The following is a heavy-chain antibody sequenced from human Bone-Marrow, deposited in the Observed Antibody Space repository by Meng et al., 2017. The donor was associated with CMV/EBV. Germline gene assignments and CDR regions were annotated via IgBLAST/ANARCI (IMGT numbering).Heavy chain of an antibody. CDR2: IYYSGST. V-gene: IGHV4-39*07. J-gene: IGHJ5*02. CDR1: GGSISSSSYY. D-gene: IGHD3-16*01. Sequence: SETLSLTCTVSGGSISSSSYYWGWIRQPPGKGLEWIGSIYYSGSTYYNPSLKSRVTISVDTSKNQFSLKLSSVTAADTAVYYCARVRLGGSSGLGEFDPWGQGTRVTVYS. CDR3: ARVRLGGSSGLGEFDP.